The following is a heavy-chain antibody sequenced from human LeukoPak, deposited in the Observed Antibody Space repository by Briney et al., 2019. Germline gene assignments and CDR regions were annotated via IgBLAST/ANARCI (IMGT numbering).Heavy chain of an antibody. CDR2: ISAYNGNT. V-gene: IGHV1-18*01. J-gene: IGHJ4*02. Sequence: GASVKVSCKASGYTFTSYGISWVRQAPGQGLEWMGWISAYNGNTNYAQKLQGRVTMTTDTSTSTAYMELRSLRSDDTAMYYCARVPPYSSSSGLGYWGQGTLVTVSS. D-gene: IGHD6-6*01. CDR3: ARVPPYSSSSGLGY. CDR1: GYTFTSYG.